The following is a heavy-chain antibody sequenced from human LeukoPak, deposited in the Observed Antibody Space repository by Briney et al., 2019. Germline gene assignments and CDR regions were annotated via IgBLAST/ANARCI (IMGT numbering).Heavy chain of an antibody. CDR2: ISAYNGNT. CDR1: GYTFTSYG. J-gene: IGHJ6*03. D-gene: IGHD3-10*01. V-gene: IGHV1-18*01. CDR3: ARDGLLWFGEPSGYYYMDV. Sequence: ASVKVSCKASGYTFTSYGISWVRPAPGQGLEWMGWISAYNGNTNYAQKLQGRVTMTTDTSTSTAYMELRSLRSDDTAVYYCARDGLLWFGEPSGYYYMDVWGKGTTVTVS.